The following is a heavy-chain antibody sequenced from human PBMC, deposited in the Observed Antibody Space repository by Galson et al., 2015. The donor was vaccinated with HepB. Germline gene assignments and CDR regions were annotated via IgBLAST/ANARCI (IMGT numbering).Heavy chain of an antibody. D-gene: IGHD3-22*01. Sequence: SLRLSCAASGFTFGDYAMSWFRQAPGKGLEWIGFITSIPYGGTAEYAASLKGRFTISRDDSKSIAYLQMNSLKTEDTAVYYCARDQVLDYYDTSGSYYFDYWGQGTLVTVSS. CDR3: ARDQVLDYYDTSGSYYFDY. CDR1: GFTFGDYA. J-gene: IGHJ4*02. CDR2: ITSIPYGGTA. V-gene: IGHV3-49*03.